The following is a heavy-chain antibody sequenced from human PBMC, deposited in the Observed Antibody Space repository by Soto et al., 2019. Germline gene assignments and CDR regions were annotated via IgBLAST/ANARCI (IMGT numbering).Heavy chain of an antibody. D-gene: IGHD5-18*01. CDR3: AREGYSYGRRNNWFDP. J-gene: IGHJ5*02. V-gene: IGHV1-2*04. CDR2: INPNSGGT. Sequence: GASVKVSCKASGYTFTGYYMHWVRQAPGQGLEWMGWINPNSGGTNYAQKFQGWVTMTRDTSISTAYMELSRLRSDDTAVYYCAREGYSYGRRNNWFDPWGQGTLVTVSS. CDR1: GYTFTGYY.